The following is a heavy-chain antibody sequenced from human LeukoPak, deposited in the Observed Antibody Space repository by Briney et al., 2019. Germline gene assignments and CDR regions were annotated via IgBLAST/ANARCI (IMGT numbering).Heavy chain of an antibody. V-gene: IGHV1-69*05. CDR1: GGSFSNYA. J-gene: IGHJ4*02. Sequence: ASVKVSCKASGGSFSNYAVSWVRQAPGQGLEWMGGIIPLFGSAIYAQKFQGRVTITTDEFTTTAYMELSSLTSGDTAVFYCARGARAIPIYYWGQGTLVTVSS. D-gene: IGHD2-21*01. CDR3: ARGARAIPIYY. CDR2: IIPLFGSA.